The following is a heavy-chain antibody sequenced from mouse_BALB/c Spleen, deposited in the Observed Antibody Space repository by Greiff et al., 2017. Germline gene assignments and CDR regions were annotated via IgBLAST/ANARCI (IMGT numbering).Heavy chain of an antibody. J-gene: IGHJ2*01. CDR3: ARDPDYFDY. V-gene: IGHV7-3*02. CDR2: IRNKANGYTT. CDR1: GFTFTDYY. Sequence: EVQVVESGGGLVQPGGSLRLSCATSGFTFTDYYMSWVRQPPGKALEWLGFIRNKANGYTTEYSASVKGRFTISRDNSQSILYLQMNTLRAEDSATYYCARDPDYFDYWGQGTTLTVSS.